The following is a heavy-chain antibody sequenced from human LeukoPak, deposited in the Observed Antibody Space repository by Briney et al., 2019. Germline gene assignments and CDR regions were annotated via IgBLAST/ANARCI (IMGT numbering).Heavy chain of an antibody. V-gene: IGHV3-23*01. D-gene: IGHD2-15*01. CDR2: ISGSGGST. CDR1: GFTFSSYA. J-gene: IGHJ3*02. Sequence: GGSLRLSCAASGFTFSSYAMSWVRQAPGKGLEWVSAISGSGGSTYYADSVKGRFTISRDNSKNTLYLQMNSLRAEDPAVYYCAKAWIVVVVPDAFDIWGQGTMVTVSS. CDR3: AKAWIVVVVPDAFDI.